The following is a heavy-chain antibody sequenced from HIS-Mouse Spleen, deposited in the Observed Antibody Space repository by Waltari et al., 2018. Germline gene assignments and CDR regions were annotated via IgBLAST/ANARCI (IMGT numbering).Heavy chain of an antibody. Sequence: QVQLVESGGGVVQPGRSLRLSCAASGFTFSSYAMPWVRQAPGKGVGWGAVISYDERNKIYEDSGKGRFNISRDNSKHTLYMQMNSLRAEDTAVYYCASHHIAALDYWGQGTLVTVSS. CDR3: ASHHIAALDY. V-gene: IGHV3-30*04. D-gene: IGHD6-6*01. CDR1: GFTFSSYA. CDR2: ISYDERNK. J-gene: IGHJ4*02.